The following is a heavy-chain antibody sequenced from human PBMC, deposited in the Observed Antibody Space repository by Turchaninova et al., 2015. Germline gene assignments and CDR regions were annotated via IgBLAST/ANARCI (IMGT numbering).Heavy chain of an antibody. V-gene: IGHV1-18*04. CDR2: INTYNDNT. J-gene: IGHJ1*01. CDR3: AIEKYYDTSGYSDFQH. D-gene: IGHD3-22*01. Sequence: QILLVQYEAEVKKPGASVKVSCKASGYTLASYGISWVRQAPGQGLGWMGWINTYNDNTNYAQKLQGRVTMTTDTSTSTAYMELRSLISDDTAVYYCAIEKYYDTSGYSDFQHWGQGTLVTVSS. CDR1: GYTLASYG.